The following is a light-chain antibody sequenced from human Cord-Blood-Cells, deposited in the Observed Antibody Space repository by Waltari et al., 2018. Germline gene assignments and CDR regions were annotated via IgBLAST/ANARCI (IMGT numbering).Light chain of an antibody. Sequence: QSALTQPASVSGSPGQSTTISCTGTSSDVGGYNYVSWYQQHPGKAPKLMIYDVGNRPSGVSNRFSGSKSGNTASLTISGLQAEDEADYYCSSYTSSSTWVFGGGTKLTVL. J-gene: IGLJ3*02. CDR1: SSDVGGYNY. CDR2: DVG. CDR3: SSYTSSSTWV. V-gene: IGLV2-14*01.